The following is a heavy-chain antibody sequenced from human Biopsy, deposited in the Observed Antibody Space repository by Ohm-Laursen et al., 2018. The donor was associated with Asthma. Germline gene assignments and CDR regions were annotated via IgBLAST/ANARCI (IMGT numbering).Heavy chain of an antibody. Sequence: SLRLSWAASGFTFSSYSMNWVRQAPGKGLEWVSYISSSSSTIYYADSVKGRFTISRDNAKNSLYLQMNSLRDEDTAVYYCARDYGGNSGYYYGMDVWGQGTTVTVSS. CDR3: ARDYGGNSGYYYGMDV. CDR1: GFTFSSYS. D-gene: IGHD4-23*01. V-gene: IGHV3-48*02. J-gene: IGHJ6*02. CDR2: ISSSSSTI.